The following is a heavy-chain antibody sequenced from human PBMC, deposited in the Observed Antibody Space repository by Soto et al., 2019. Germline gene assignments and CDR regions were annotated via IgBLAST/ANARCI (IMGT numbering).Heavy chain of an antibody. CDR2: INTYNGNI. J-gene: IGHJ4*02. D-gene: IGHD1-1*01. Sequence: QVQLVQSGAEVKKPGASVKVSCKVSGYMFASYGISWARQAPGQGLEWMGWINTYNGNINYAQKFQGRVTMTTDTSTSTAYMELRGLGSDDTALYYCARERGAYKYFDYWGQGPLVTVSS. CDR3: ARERGAYKYFDY. V-gene: IGHV1-18*01. CDR1: GYMFASYG.